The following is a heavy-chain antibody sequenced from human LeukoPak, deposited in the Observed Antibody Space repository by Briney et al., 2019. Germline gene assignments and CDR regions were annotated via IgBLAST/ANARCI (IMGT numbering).Heavy chain of an antibody. Sequence: GGTLRLSCAASGITFSSYGMSWVRQAPGKGLEWVSSISSTGGTTYYADSVKGRFTISRDNSKNTLYLQMNSLRADDTAVYYCAKDAAAAGSAYYFEYWGQGTLVTVSS. CDR3: AKDAAAAGSAYYFEY. V-gene: IGHV3-23*01. J-gene: IGHJ4*02. D-gene: IGHD6-13*01. CDR1: GITFSSYG. CDR2: ISSTGGTT.